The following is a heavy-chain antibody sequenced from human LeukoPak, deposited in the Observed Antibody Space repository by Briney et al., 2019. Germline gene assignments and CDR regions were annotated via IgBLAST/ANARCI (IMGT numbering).Heavy chain of an antibody. CDR3: ARWYPNYDFWSGYYRAATFDY. CDR1: GYTFTGYY. Sequence: ASVKVSCKASGYTFTGYYMHWVRQAPGQGLEWMGWINPNSGGTNYAQKFQGRVTMTRDTSISTAYMELSRLRSDDMAVYYCARWYPNYDFWSGYYRAATFDYWGQGTLVTVSS. CDR2: INPNSGGT. V-gene: IGHV1-2*02. D-gene: IGHD3-3*01. J-gene: IGHJ4*02.